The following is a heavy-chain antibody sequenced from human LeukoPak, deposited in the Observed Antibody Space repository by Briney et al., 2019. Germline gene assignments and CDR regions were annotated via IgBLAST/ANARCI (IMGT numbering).Heavy chain of an antibody. D-gene: IGHD3-16*01. Sequence: ASVKVSCKASAYTFTRYGISWVRQAPGQGLEWMGWLSTDNGDTNYAQKFQGRVTMTTDTSTTTAHMELRSLASDDTAIYYCARHGGIGPKRDYFDYWGPGTLVTVSS. CDR3: ARHGGIGPKRDYFDY. CDR2: LSTDNGDT. J-gene: IGHJ4*02. V-gene: IGHV1-18*01. CDR1: AYTFTRYG.